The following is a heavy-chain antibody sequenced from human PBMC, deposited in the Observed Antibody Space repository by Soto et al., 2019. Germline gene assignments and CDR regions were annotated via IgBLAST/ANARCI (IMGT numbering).Heavy chain of an antibody. D-gene: IGHD3-3*01. J-gene: IGHJ6*02. V-gene: IGHV3-21*01. CDR3: ARTPSNYYFWSGYYTRHYYYGMDV. CDR1: GFTFSSYS. Sequence: GGSLRLSCAAPGFTFSSYSMNWVRKAPGKGLEWVSSISSSSSYIYYADSVKGRFAISRDNAKNSLYLQMNSLRAEDTAVEYCARTPSNYYFWSGYYTRHYYYGMDVWGQGTTVTVSS. CDR2: ISSSSSYI.